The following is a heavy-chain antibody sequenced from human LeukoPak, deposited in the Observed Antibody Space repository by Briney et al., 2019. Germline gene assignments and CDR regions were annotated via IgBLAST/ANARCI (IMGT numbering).Heavy chain of an antibody. CDR3: AKYGDYWYFDL. V-gene: IGHV3-74*01. D-gene: IGHD4-17*01. CDR1: GFTFSSYW. J-gene: IGHJ2*01. Sequence: GGSLRLSCAASGFTFSSYWMHWVRQAPGKGLVWVSRINSDGSSTNYADSVKGRFTISRDNAKNTLYVQMNSLRAEDTAVYYCAKYGDYWYFDLWGRGTLVTVSS. CDR2: INSDGSST.